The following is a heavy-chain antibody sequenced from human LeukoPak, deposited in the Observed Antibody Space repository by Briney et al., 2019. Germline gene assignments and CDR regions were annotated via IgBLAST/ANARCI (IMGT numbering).Heavy chain of an antibody. J-gene: IGHJ6*02. CDR1: GYTFTSYY. CDR2: INPSGGST. Sequence: TSVKVSCKASGYTFTSYYMHWVRQAPGQGLEWMGIINPSGGSTSYAQKFQGRVTMTRDTSTSTVYMELSSLRSEDTAVYYCARDPPIAAAGTGSYYYGMDVWGQGTTVTVSS. CDR3: ARDPPIAAAGTGSYYYGMDV. V-gene: IGHV1-46*01. D-gene: IGHD6-13*01.